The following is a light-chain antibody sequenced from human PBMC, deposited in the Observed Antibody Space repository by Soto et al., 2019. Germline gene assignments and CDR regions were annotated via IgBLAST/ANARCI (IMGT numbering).Light chain of an antibody. V-gene: IGKV1D-12*01. Sequence: DIQVTQSPSSMSASVGDRVTITCRAGQDXGTSLIWYQHKPGKVPKLLISTASNLQSGVPSRLSGSGSGTEFTLTISSLQPEDLATYYCQQADSFPLTFGGGTKVEIK. CDR3: QQADSFPLT. J-gene: IGKJ4*01. CDR2: TAS. CDR1: QDXGTS.